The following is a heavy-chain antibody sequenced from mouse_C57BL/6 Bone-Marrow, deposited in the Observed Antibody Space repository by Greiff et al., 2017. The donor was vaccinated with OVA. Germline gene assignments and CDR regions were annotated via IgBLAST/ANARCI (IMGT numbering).Heavy chain of an antibody. J-gene: IGHJ3*01. D-gene: IGHD1-1*01. V-gene: IGHV3-6*01. Sequence: EVQVVESGPGLVKPSQSLSLTCSVTGYSITSGYYWNWIRQFPGNKLEWMGYISYDGSNNYNPSLKNRISITRDTSKNQFFLKLNSVTTEDTATYYCAREVPTTVVATKAWFAYWGQGTLVTVSA. CDR3: AREVPTTVVATKAWFAY. CDR1: GYSITSGYY. CDR2: ISYDGSN.